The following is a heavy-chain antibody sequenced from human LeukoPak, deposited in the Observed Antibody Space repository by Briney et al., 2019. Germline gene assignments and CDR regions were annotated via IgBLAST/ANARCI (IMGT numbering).Heavy chain of an antibody. CDR1: GGSIIGYY. Sequence: SETLSLTCPVSGGSIIGYYWNWIRQPPGMGLDWIGYIYHSGSTNYNPSLKSRVTISVDTSKTQISLKLRAVTAADAAVYYCARSRVWSDYWGYFDYWGQGTLVTVSS. J-gene: IGHJ4*02. CDR2: IYHSGST. CDR3: ARSRVWSDYWGYFDY. D-gene: IGHD3-3*01. V-gene: IGHV4-59*01.